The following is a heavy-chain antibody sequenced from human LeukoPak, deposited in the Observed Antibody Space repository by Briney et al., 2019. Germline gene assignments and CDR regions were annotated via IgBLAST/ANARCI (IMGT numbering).Heavy chain of an antibody. V-gene: IGHV1-18*01. CDR2: ISAYNGNT. CDR3: ARARYSSGWKDAFDI. Sequence: DSVKVSCKASGYTFTSYGISWVRQAPGQGLEWMGWISAYNGNTNYAQKLQGRVTMTTDTSTSTAYMELRSLRSDDTAVYYCARARYSSGWKDAFDIWGQGTMVTVSS. CDR1: GYTFTSYG. D-gene: IGHD6-19*01. J-gene: IGHJ3*02.